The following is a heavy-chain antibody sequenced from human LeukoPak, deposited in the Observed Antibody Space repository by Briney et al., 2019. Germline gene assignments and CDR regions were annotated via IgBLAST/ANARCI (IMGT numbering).Heavy chain of an antibody. CDR3: ARLTGNYDFWSGSYYYYGMDV. CDR1: GGSISSSSYY. D-gene: IGHD3-3*01. V-gene: IGHV4-39*01. J-gene: IGHJ6*02. CDR2: IYYSGST. Sequence: PSETLSLTCTVSGGSISSSSYYWGWIRQPPGKGLEWIGGIYYSGSTYYNPSLKSRVTISVDTSKNQFSLKLSSVTAADTAVYYCARLTGNYDFWSGSYYYYGMDVWGQGTTVTVSS.